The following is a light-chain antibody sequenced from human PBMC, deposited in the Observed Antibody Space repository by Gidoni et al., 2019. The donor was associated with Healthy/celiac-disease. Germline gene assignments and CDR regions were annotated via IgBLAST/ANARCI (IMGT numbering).Light chain of an antibody. CDR1: ALPKKY. J-gene: IGLJ2*01. CDR2: EDS. Sequence: SYELTQPPSVSVSPGQTARITCSGDALPKKYAYWYQQKSGQAPVVVICEDSKRPSGIPERFSGSSSGTMATLTISGAQVEDEADYYCYSTDSSGNRPFGGGTKLTVL. V-gene: IGLV3-10*01. CDR3: YSTDSSGNRP.